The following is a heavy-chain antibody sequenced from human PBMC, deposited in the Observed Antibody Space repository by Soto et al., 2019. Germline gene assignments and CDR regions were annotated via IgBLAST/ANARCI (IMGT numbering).Heavy chain of an antibody. Sequence: SLRLSCAASGFTFSSHAMHWVRQAPGKGLEWEAVISYDGRRKFYADSMKGRFTISRDNSKNTLFLQINSLRVEDTALYYCAAAYGDYHSRFDYWGQGTLVTVSS. J-gene: IGHJ4*02. CDR2: ISYDGRRK. D-gene: IGHD4-17*01. CDR3: AAAYGDYHSRFDY. CDR1: GFTFSSHA. V-gene: IGHV3-30*04.